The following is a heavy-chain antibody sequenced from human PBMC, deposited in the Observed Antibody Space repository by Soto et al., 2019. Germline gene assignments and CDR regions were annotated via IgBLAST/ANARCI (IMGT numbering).Heavy chain of an antibody. CDR2: IYYSGST. CDR1: GGSISSSSYY. Sequence: SSETLSLTCTVSGGSISSSSYYWGWIRQPPGKGLEWIGSIYYSGSTYYNPSLKSRVTISVDTSKNQFSLKLSSVTAADTAVYYCARQSGIAVAGPTPYYFDYWGQGTLVTVSS. D-gene: IGHD6-19*01. CDR3: ARQSGIAVAGPTPYYFDY. J-gene: IGHJ4*02. V-gene: IGHV4-39*01.